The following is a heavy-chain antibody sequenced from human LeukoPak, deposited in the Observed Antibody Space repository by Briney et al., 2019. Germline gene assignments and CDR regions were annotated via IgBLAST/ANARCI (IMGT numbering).Heavy chain of an antibody. CDR1: GYTFTGYY. D-gene: IGHD3-16*02. Sequence: ASVKVSCKASGYTFTGYYMHWVRQAPGQGLEWMGWINPNSGGTNYAQKFQGRVTMTEDTSTDTAYMELSSLRSEDTAVYYCATVLHYDYVWGSYPPLDYWGQGTLVTVSS. J-gene: IGHJ4*02. CDR2: INPNSGGT. CDR3: ATVLHYDYVWGSYPPLDY. V-gene: IGHV1-2*02.